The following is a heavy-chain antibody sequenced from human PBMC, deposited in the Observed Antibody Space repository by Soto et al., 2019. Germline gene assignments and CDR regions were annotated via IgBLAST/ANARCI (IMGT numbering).Heavy chain of an antibody. CDR1: GYTFTSYD. Sequence: QVQLVQSGAEVKKPGASVKVSCKASGYTFTSYDINWVRQATGQGLEWMAWMNPNSGNTGYAQKFQGRVTMTRNTSISTAYMELSSLRSEDTAVYYCARGINYYDSGDDAFDIWGQGTMVTVSS. CDR2: MNPNSGNT. D-gene: IGHD3-10*01. V-gene: IGHV1-8*01. CDR3: ARGINYYDSGDDAFDI. J-gene: IGHJ3*02.